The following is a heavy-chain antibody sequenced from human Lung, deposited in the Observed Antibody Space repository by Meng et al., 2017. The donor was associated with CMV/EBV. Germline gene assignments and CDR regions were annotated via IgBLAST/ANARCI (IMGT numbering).Heavy chain of an antibody. CDR2: FDPEDGET. D-gene: IGHD6-25*01. V-gene: IGHV1-24*01. CDR3: ATDARSGVLDY. Sequence: ASLXVSCKVSGYTLTELSMHWVRQAPGKGLGWMGGFDPEDGETIYAQKFQGRVSMTEDTSTDTAYMELNSLGYEDAAVYYCATDARSGVLDYWGQGTLVTVSS. CDR1: GYTLTELS. J-gene: IGHJ4*02.